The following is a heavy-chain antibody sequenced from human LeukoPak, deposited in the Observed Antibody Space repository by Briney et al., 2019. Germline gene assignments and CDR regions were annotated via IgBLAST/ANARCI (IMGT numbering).Heavy chain of an antibody. CDR2: MNPNSGNT. D-gene: IGHD4-17*01. V-gene: IGHV1-8*01. J-gene: IGHJ6*03. CDR1: GYTFTSYD. Sequence: ASXXVSCKASGYTFTSYDINWVRQATGQGLEWMGWMNPNSGNTGYAQKFQGRVTMTRNTSISTAYMELSSLRSEDTAVYYCARGRYGDYYYYYYMDVWGKGTTVTVSS. CDR3: ARGRYGDYYYYYYMDV.